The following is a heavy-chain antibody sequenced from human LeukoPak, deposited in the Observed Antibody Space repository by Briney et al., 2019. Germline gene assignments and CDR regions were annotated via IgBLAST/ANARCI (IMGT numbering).Heavy chain of an antibody. V-gene: IGHV3-74*01. CDR3: AKVSYSGYDFDY. J-gene: IGHJ4*02. Sequence: PGGSLRLSCAASGFTFSSYWMHWVRQAPGKGLVWVSRINSDGSSTSYADSVKGRFTISRDNAKKSLYLQMNSLRAEDTALYYCAKVSYSGYDFDYWGQGTLVTVSS. CDR1: GFTFSSYW. CDR2: INSDGSST. D-gene: IGHD5-12*01.